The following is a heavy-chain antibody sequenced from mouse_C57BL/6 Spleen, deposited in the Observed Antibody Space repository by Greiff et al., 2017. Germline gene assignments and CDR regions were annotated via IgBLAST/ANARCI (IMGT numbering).Heavy chain of an antibody. J-gene: IGHJ2*01. CDR1: GYTFTSYW. D-gene: IGHD1-1*01. CDR3: ARDEVTTVVAPYFDY. V-gene: IGHV1-72*01. Sequence: QVQLQQPGAELVKPGASVKLSCKASGYTFTSYWMHWVKQRPGRGLEWIGRIDPNSGGTKYNEKFKSKATLTVDKPSSTAYMQLSSLTSEDSAVXYCARDEVTTVVAPYFDYWGQGTTLTVSS. CDR2: IDPNSGGT.